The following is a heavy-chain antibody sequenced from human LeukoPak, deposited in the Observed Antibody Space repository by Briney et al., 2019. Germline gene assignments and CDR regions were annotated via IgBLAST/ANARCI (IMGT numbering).Heavy chain of an antibody. CDR2: ISSSYI. J-gene: IGHJ4*02. Sequence: PGGSLRLSCAASGFTSSSYSMNWVRQAPGKGLEWVSSISSSYIYYADSVKGRFTISRDNAKNSLYLQMNSLRAEDTAVYYCARDRGSSGWDFDYWGQGTLVTVSS. CDR3: ARDRGSSGWDFDY. V-gene: IGHV3-21*01. CDR1: GFTSSSYS. D-gene: IGHD6-19*01.